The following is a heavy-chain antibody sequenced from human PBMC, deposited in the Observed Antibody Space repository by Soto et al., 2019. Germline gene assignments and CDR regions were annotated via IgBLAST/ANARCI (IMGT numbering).Heavy chain of an antibody. D-gene: IGHD2-2*02. CDR2: ISYDGSNK. CDR3: AREAGDIVVVPAAIGLDY. V-gene: IGHV3-30-3*01. Sequence: PGESLKISCAASGFTFSSYAMHWVRQAPGKGLEWVAVISYDGSNKYYADSVKGRFTISRDNSKNTLYLQMNSLRAEDTAVYYCAREAGDIVVVPAAIGLDYWGQGTLVTVSS. CDR1: GFTFSSYA. J-gene: IGHJ4*02.